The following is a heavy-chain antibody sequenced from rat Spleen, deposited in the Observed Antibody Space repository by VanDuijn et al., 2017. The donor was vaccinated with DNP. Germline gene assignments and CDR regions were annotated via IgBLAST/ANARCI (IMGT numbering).Heavy chain of an antibody. CDR1: GFSFSDSA. J-gene: IGHJ2*01. D-gene: IGHD1-8*01. CDR2: IIYDGSHT. V-gene: IGHV5-17*01. CDR3: TRHDYSNYYFDY. Sequence: EVQLVESGGGVVQPGKSLKLSCAASGFSFSDSAMAWVRQSPKMGLEWVATIIYDGSHTFYRDSVQGRFIISRDNAKSTLYLRMDSLRSEDTATYYCTRHDYSNYYFDYWGRGVMVTVSS.